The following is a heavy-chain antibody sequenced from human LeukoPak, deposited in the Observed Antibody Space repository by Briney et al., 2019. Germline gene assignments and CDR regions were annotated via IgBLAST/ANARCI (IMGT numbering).Heavy chain of an antibody. V-gene: IGHV5-51*01. Sequence: GESLKISCKGSGYSFTSYWIAWVRQMPGKGLEWMGIIYPADSDTRYSPSFQGQVTISADKSISTAYLQWSSLKASDTAMFFCARQKGVGGSGYYNWGQGTLVTVSS. D-gene: IGHD5-12*01. CDR1: GYSFTSYW. CDR3: ARQKGVGGSGYYN. J-gene: IGHJ4*02. CDR2: IYPADSDT.